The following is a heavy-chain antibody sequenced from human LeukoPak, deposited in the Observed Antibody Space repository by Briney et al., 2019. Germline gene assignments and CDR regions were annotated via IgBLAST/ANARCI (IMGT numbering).Heavy chain of an antibody. CDR3: ARATEHFDP. CDR2: IIPIFGTA. Sequence: SVTVSFKASGGTFTSYGISGVRRAPGQALEWMGGIIPIFGTANYAQKFQARVTITADESTSTAYMELSSLRSEDTAVYYCARATEHFDPWGQGTLVTVSS. J-gene: IGHJ5*02. CDR1: GGTFTSYG. V-gene: IGHV1-69*01.